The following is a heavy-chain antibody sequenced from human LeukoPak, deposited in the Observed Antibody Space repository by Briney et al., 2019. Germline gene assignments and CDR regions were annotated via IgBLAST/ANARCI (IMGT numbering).Heavy chain of an antibody. V-gene: IGHV1-2*02. CDR1: GYTFTGYY. D-gene: IGHD5-12*01. Sequence: ASVKVSCKASGYTFTGYYMHWVRQAPGQGLEWMGWISTNIGGTNYGQKFRGRVTMTKDTSVSTAYLELSGLTSDDTAVHYCARDGSFDFWGQGTLVTVSS. CDR3: ARDGSFDF. J-gene: IGHJ4*02. CDR2: ISTNIGGT.